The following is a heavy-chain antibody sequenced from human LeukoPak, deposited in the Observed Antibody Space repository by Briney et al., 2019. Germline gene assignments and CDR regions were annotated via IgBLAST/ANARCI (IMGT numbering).Heavy chain of an antibody. Sequence: SETLSLTCTVSGGSISSYYWSWIRQPPGKGLEWIGYIYYSGSTNYNPSLKSRVTISVDTSKNQFSLKLSYVTAADTAVYYCAREDGSGIGYWGQGTLVTVSS. J-gene: IGHJ4*02. D-gene: IGHD3-10*01. CDR1: GGSISSYY. V-gene: IGHV4-59*01. CDR2: IYYSGST. CDR3: AREDGSGIGY.